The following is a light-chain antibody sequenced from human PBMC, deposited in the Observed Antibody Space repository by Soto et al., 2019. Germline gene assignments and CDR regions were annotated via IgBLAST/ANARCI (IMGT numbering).Light chain of an antibody. CDR3: SSYTSSTFYV. CDR2: EVS. J-gene: IGLJ1*01. V-gene: IGLV2-14*01. Sequence: QSVLTQPASVSGSPGQSITISCTGTSSDVGGYNYVSWYQQHPGKAPKLMIYEVSNRPSGVSNRSSGSKSGNTASLTISGLHAEDEADYYCSSYTSSTFYVFGNGTKVTVL. CDR1: SSDVGGYNY.